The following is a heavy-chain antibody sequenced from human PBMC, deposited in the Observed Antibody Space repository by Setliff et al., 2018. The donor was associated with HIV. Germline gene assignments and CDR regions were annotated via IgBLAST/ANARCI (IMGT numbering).Heavy chain of an antibody. D-gene: IGHD6-13*01. Sequence: GESLKISCAASGFPFSNVWMTWVRQAPGKGLEWVGRIKSKTDGGTADYAAPGKGRFTISRDDSKSTVYLKMNSLKTEDTAVYYCTTWQAGNDYWGQGTLVTVSS. V-gene: IGHV3-15*01. CDR1: GFPFSNVW. J-gene: IGHJ4*02. CDR2: IKSKTDGGTA. CDR3: TTWQAGNDY.